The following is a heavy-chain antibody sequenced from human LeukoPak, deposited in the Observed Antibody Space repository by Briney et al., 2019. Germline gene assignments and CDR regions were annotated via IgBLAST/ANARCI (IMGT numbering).Heavy chain of an antibody. CDR2: INPNSGGT. V-gene: IGHV1-2*06. CDR3: ARRPGGSYRYFDY. D-gene: IGHD1-26*01. J-gene: IGHJ4*02. CDR1: GYTFISYG. Sequence: ASVKVSCKASGYTFISYGITWVRQAPGQGLEWMGRINPNSGGTNYAQKFQGRVTMTRDTSISTAYMELSRLRSDDTAVYYCARRPGGSYRYFDYWGQGTLVTVSS.